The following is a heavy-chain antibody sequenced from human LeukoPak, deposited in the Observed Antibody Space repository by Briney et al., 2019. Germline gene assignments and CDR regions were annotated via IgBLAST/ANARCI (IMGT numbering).Heavy chain of an antibody. V-gene: IGHV1-2*06. J-gene: IGHJ5*02. D-gene: IGHD4-17*01. CDR3: ARGGSYGDQARGNWFDP. CDR2: INPNSGST. CDR1: GYTFTGYY. Sequence: ASVKVSCKASGYTFTGYYMHWVRQAPGQGLEWMGRINPNSGSTNYAQKFQGRVTMTRDTSIGTAYMELSRLRSDDTAVYYCARGGSYGDQARGNWFDPWGQGTLVTVSS.